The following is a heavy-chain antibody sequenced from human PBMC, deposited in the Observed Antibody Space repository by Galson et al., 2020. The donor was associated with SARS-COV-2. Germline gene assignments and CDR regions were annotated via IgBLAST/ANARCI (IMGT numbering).Heavy chain of an antibody. CDR1: GFSLSTSGMC. J-gene: IGHJ6*02. D-gene: IGHD6-19*01. Sequence: SGPTLVKPTQTLTLTCTFSGFSLSTSGMCVSWIRQPPGKALEWLALIDWDDDKYYSTSLKTRPTISKDTSKNQVVLTMTNMDPVDTATYYCARGQWLVLGNYYYGMDDWGQGTTVTVSS. CDR3: ARGQWLVLGNYYYGMDD. CDR2: IDWDDDK. V-gene: IGHV2-70*01.